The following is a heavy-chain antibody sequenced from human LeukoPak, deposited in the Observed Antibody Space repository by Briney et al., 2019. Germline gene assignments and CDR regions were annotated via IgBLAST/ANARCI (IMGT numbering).Heavy chain of an antibody. Sequence: ASVKVSCKASGYPFTSYDINWVRQATGQGLEWMGWMNPNSGNTGYAQKFQGRVTITRDTSISTAYMELSSLRSEDTAVYYCASWYSSSSASDYWGQGTLVTVSS. CDR1: GYPFTSYD. D-gene: IGHD6-6*01. CDR2: MNPNSGNT. CDR3: ASWYSSSSASDY. V-gene: IGHV1-8*03. J-gene: IGHJ4*02.